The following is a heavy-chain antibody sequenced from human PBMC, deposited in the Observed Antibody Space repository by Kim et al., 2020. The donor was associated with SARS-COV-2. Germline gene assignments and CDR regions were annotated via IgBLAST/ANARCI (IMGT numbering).Heavy chain of an antibody. CDR3: TRDCSSTSCYVGVVTFDI. J-gene: IGHJ3*02. V-gene: IGHV3-49*02. Sequence: KGRFTISRDDSKSIAYLQMNSLKTEDTAVYYCTRDCSSTSCYVGVVTFDIWGQGTMVTVSS. D-gene: IGHD2-2*01.